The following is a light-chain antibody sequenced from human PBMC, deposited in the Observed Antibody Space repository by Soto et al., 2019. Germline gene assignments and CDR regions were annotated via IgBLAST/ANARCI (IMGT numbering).Light chain of an antibody. CDR2: KAS. CDR3: QQYNNNGYWT. J-gene: IGKJ1*01. V-gene: IGKV1-5*03. Sequence: DIQMTQSPSTLSASVGDRVTITCRASQSISAWLAWYQQKPGKAPTLLIYKASSLESGVPSRFSGSGSGTEFTLTISSLQPDDFATYYCQQYNNNGYWTFGQGTKVQIK. CDR1: QSISAW.